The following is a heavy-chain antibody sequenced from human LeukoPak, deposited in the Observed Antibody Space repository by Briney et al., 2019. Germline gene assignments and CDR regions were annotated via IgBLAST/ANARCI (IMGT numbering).Heavy chain of an antibody. V-gene: IGHV1-46*01. J-gene: IGHJ6*02. CDR1: GYTFTSYY. D-gene: IGHD2-2*01. CDR3: ARGVVPAAIWEGYYYGMDV. Sequence: ASVKVSCKASGYTFTSYYMHWVRQAPGQGLEWMGIINPSGGSTCYAQKFQGRVTITRDTSASTAYMELSSLRSEDTAVYYCARGVVPAAIWEGYYYGMDVWGQGTTVTVSS. CDR2: INPSGGST.